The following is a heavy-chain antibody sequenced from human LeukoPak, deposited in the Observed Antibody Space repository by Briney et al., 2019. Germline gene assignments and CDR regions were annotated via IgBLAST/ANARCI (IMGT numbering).Heavy chain of an antibody. J-gene: IGHJ4*02. V-gene: IGHV4-38-2*02. D-gene: IGHD6-19*01. Sequence: SETLSLTCIASGYSVSSGYYWGWSRRSPGKGLEWLAAVSSSGTTYYSPSLKGRVTISLDTFKNEFSLRLTSVTAADTGVYYCARAPGSGWSDWGQGARVTVSS. CDR3: ARAPGSGWSD. CDR2: VSSSGTT. CDR1: GYSVSSGYY.